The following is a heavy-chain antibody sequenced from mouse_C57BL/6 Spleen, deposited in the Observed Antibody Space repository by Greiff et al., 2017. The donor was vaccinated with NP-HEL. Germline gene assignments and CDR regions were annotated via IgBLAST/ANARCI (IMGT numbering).Heavy chain of an antibody. Sequence: VQLQQSGAELVRPGASVTLSCKASGYTFTDYEMHWVKQTPVHGLEWIGAIDPETGGTAYNQKFKGKAILTADKSSSTAYMELRSLTSEDSAVYYCTRLPITTVVAPYAMDYWGQGTSVTVSS. D-gene: IGHD1-1*01. CDR2: IDPETGGT. CDR3: TRLPITTVVAPYAMDY. J-gene: IGHJ4*01. CDR1: GYTFTDYE. V-gene: IGHV1-15*01.